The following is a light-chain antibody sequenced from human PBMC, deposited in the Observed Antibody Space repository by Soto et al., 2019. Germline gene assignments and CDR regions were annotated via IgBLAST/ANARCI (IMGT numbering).Light chain of an antibody. CDR2: KAS. CDR1: QSISSW. J-gene: IGKJ1*01. Sequence: DIQMTQSPSTLSASVGDRVTITCRASQSISSWLAWYQQKPGKAPKLLIHKASSLQSGVSSMFSGSASGTEFTLTISGLQPDDFATYYCQQYNSYWTFGQGTKVEIK. V-gene: IGKV1-5*03. CDR3: QQYNSYWT.